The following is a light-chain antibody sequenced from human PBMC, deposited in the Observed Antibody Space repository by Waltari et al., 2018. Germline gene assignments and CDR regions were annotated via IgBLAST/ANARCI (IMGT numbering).Light chain of an antibody. J-gene: IGLJ2*01. V-gene: IGLV3-25*03. CDR3: QSADSADTYVV. Sequence: SYELTQPPSVSVSPGQTARITCSGDALPKQSGYWYPQKPGQAPVLVIFKDTERPSGIPERFSGSSSGTTVTLTISGVQAEDEADYYCQSADSADTYVVFGGGTKLTVV. CDR1: ALPKQS. CDR2: KDT.